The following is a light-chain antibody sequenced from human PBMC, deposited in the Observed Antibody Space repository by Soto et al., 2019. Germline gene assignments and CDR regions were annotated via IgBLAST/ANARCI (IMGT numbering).Light chain of an antibody. Sequence: EIVMAQSPATLSVSPGERATLSCWASQSVGIKLAWYQQKSGQAPRLLIYDASTRATGIPARFSGSGSGTEFTLTISSLQSEDFAVYFCQQYDNWPPAYTFGQGTKLEIK. CDR1: QSVGIK. V-gene: IGKV3-15*01. J-gene: IGKJ2*01. CDR3: QQYDNWPPAYT. CDR2: DAS.